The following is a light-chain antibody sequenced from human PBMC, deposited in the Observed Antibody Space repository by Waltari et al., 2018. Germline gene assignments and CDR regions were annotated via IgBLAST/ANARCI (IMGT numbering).Light chain of an antibody. CDR2: EVS. CDR3: SSYADTNNLV. J-gene: IGLJ2*01. Sequence: QSALTQPPSASGSPGQSVTISCTGTSSDIGGYKYVPWYQQHPGKAPKLMIYEVSKRPSGVPDRFSGSKSGNTASLTVSGLQAEDEADYYCSSYADTNNLVFGGGTKLTVL. CDR1: SSDIGGYKY. V-gene: IGLV2-8*01.